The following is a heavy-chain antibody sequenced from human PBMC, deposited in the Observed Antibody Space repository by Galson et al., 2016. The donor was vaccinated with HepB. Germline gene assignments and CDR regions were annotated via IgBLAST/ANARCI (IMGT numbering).Heavy chain of an antibody. CDR2: IYSEGNT. CDR1: GLSVGNSY. V-gene: IGHV3-53*01. CDR3: ARDNSEVYYYAMDV. J-gene: IGHJ6*02. Sequence: SLRLSCAASGLSVGNSYMSWVRQAPGKGLDWVSNIYSEGNTYYAESVKGRFTISKDSSKNTLYLQMSSLRAEDTAVYYCARDNSEVYYYAMDVWGQGTTVTVSS. D-gene: IGHD1-26*01.